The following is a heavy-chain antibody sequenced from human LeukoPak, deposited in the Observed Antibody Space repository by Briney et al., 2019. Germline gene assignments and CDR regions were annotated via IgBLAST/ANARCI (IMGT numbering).Heavy chain of an antibody. D-gene: IGHD6-13*01. J-gene: IGHJ6*03. Sequence: SETLSLTCTVSGGSISNYYWTWIRQPPGKGLEWIAYMYYSGSTNYNPSLKSRVTISVDTSKNQFSLKLSSVTAADTAVYYCARIKGLHSSPTHYYYMDVWGKGTTVTVSS. V-gene: IGHV4-59*01. CDR1: GGSISNYY. CDR3: ARIKGLHSSPTHYYYMDV. CDR2: MYYSGST.